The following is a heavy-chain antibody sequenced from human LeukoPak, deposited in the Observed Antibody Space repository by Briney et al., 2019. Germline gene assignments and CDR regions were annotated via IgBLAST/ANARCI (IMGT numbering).Heavy chain of an antibody. V-gene: IGHV1-2*02. Sequence: ASVKVSCKASGYTFTGYYMHWVRQPPGQGLEWMGWINPNSGGTNYAQKFQGRVTMTRDTSISTAYMELSRLRSADTAVYYCARTDAIVVVTASVAVFDPWGQGTLVTVSS. CDR3: ARTDAIVVVTASVAVFDP. J-gene: IGHJ5*02. D-gene: IGHD2-21*02. CDR2: INPNSGGT. CDR1: GYTFTGYY.